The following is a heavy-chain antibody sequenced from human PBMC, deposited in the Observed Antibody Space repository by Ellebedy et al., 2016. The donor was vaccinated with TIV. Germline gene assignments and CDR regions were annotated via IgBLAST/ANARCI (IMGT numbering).Heavy chain of an antibody. V-gene: IGHV1-69*13. Sequence: ASVKVSCKASGGTFSSYAISWVRQAPGQGLEWMGGIIPIFGTANYAQKFQGRVTITADESTSTAYMELSSLRSEDTAVYYCARGPDPRYSGYDTVDYWGQGTLVTVSS. CDR1: GGTFSSYA. CDR3: ARGPDPRYSGYDTVDY. D-gene: IGHD5-12*01. CDR2: IIPIFGTA. J-gene: IGHJ4*02.